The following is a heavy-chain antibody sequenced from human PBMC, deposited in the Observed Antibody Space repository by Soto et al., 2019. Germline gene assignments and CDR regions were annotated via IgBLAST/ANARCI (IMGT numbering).Heavy chain of an antibody. CDR3: ARDDGARRVDY. V-gene: IGHV3-7*05. CDR1: GFTFSSCV. CDR2: MKPDGSEK. J-gene: IGHJ4*02. Sequence: GGSLILSCAAYGFTFSSCVMSWVRQAPGKGLDWVANMKPDGSEKDYVDSVEGRFTISRDNARNSLYLQMNSLRAEDTAVYYCARDDGARRVDYWSQGTLVTVSS.